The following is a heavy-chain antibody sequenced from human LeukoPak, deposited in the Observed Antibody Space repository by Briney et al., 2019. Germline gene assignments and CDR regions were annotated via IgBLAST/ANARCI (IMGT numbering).Heavy chain of an antibody. D-gene: IGHD2/OR15-2a*01. CDR2: TYQSGIT. Sequence: SETLSLTCDVSGDSISSDNWWTWVRQSPGKGLEWIGETYQSGITNYNPSLMSRVTMSLDKSKNQFSLRLSPVTAADTAVYYCARETGIVILSTTFYGLDVWGQGTTVTVSS. CDR3: ARETGIVILSTTFYGLDV. V-gene: IGHV4-4*02. J-gene: IGHJ6*02. CDR1: GDSISSDNW.